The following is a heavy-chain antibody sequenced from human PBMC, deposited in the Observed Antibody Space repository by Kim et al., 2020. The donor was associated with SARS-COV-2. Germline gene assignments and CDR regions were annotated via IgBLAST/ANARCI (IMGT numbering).Heavy chain of an antibody. D-gene: IGHD2-21*02. J-gene: IGHJ3*02. V-gene: IGHV3-23*01. CDR3: AKEYYCGGDCYGWAFDI. Sequence: WGSLRLSFAASGFTFSSYAMRWVRQAPGKGLECVSAISCSGCSTYSADSVKGRFTISIDNSKNTLYLQMNSLRAEDTAVYYCAKEYYCGGDCYGWAFDIWGQGTMVTVSS. CDR2: ISCSGCST. CDR1: GFTFSSYA.